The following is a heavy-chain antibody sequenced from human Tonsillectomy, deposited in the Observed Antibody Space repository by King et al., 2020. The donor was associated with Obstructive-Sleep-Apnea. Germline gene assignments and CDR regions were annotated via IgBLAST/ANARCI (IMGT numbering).Heavy chain of an antibody. Sequence: QLQESGPGLVKPSETLSLTCTVSGGSINSYYGSWIRNTPRKGLEWIGYISYSGGTNSNPSLKSRVTISVDTSKNQFSLKLSSVTAADTAVYYCARDRVGRDGYNRFDYWGQGTLVTVSS. CDR2: ISYSGGT. CDR1: GGSINSYY. D-gene: IGHD5-24*01. V-gene: IGHV4-59*01. CDR3: ARDRVGRDGYNRFDY. J-gene: IGHJ4*02.